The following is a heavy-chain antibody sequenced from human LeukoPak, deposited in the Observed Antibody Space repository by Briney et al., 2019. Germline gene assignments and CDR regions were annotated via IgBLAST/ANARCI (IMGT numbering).Heavy chain of an antibody. CDR1: GGSISSGGYY. D-gene: IGHD7-27*01. CDR3: ARGSINWGVDY. J-gene: IGHJ4*02. Sequence: SQTLSLTCTVSGGSISSGGYYWSWIRQHPGMGLEWIGYIYYSGSTYYNPSLKSRVTISVDTSKNQFSLKLSSVTAADTAVYYCARGSINWGVDYWGQGTLVTVSS. CDR2: IYYSGST. V-gene: IGHV4-31*03.